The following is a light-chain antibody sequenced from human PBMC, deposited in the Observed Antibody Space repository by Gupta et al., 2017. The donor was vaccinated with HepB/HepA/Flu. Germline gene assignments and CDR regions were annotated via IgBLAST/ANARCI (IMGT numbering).Light chain of an antibody. CDR3: QQEDLLPIT. CDR1: QDINNY. V-gene: IGKV1-33*01. Sequence: DIQMTQSPSSLSASVGDRVTITCQASQDINNYLNWYQQKPGKAPKLLIYDASNLETGVPSRFSGSGSGTHFTFTISSLQPEDIATYYCQQEDLLPITFGGGTKVEIK. J-gene: IGKJ4*01. CDR2: DAS.